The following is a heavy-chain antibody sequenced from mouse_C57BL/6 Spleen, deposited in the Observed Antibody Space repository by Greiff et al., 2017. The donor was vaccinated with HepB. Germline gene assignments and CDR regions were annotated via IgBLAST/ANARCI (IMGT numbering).Heavy chain of an antibody. Sequence: VQLQESGPELVKPGASVKISCKASGYAFSSSWMNWVKQRPGKGLEWIGRIYPGDGDTNYNGKFKGKATLTADKSSSTAYMQLSSLTSEDSAVYFCALITTVVHAMDYWGQGTSVTVSS. V-gene: IGHV1-82*01. J-gene: IGHJ4*01. CDR3: ALITTVVHAMDY. CDR2: IYPGDGDT. CDR1: GYAFSSSW. D-gene: IGHD1-1*01.